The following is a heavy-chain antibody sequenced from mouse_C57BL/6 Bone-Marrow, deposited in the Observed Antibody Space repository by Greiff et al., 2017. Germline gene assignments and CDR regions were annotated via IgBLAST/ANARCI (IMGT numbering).Heavy chain of an antibody. D-gene: IGHD2-3*01. V-gene: IGHV1-39*01. CDR2: INPNYGTT. J-gene: IGHJ1*03. CDR1: GYSFTDYS. Sequence: EVKLMESGPELVKPGASVKISCKASGYSFTDYSMHWVKQSNGQSLEWIGVINPNYGTTSYNQKFKGKATLTADQSSSTAYMQLNSLTSEDSADYCGARGCYDLGYFDVWGTGTTVTVSS. CDR3: ARGCYDLGYFDV.